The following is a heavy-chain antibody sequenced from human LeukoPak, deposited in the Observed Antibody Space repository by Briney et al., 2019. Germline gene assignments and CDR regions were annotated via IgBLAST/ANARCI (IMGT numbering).Heavy chain of an antibody. Sequence: SETLSLTCTVSGGSISSGDYYWSWIRQPPGKGLEWIGYIYYSGSTYYNPSLKSRVTISVDTSKNQFSLKLSSVTAADTAVYYCARGPHYYYDSSDYYPKWLDYWGQGTLVTVSS. CDR1: GGSISSGDYY. V-gene: IGHV4-30-4*08. CDR2: IYYSGST. J-gene: IGHJ4*02. D-gene: IGHD3-22*01. CDR3: ARGPHYYYDSSDYYPKWLDY.